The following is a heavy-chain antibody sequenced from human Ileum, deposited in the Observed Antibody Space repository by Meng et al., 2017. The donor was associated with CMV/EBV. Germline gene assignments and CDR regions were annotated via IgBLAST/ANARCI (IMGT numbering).Heavy chain of an antibody. D-gene: IGHD2-21*01. CDR3: ARPYCGGDCDSGPRYFFDS. V-gene: IGHV4-34*01. Sequence: SETLSLTCAVYGGSFRGYYWSWIRQPPGKGLEWIGEINHSGSTNYNPSLKSRVTISVQTSKNQFSLKLSSVTAADTAVYYCARPYCGGDCDSGPRYFFDSWGQVTLVTVSS. CDR2: INHSGST. CDR1: GGSFRGYY. J-gene: IGHJ4*02.